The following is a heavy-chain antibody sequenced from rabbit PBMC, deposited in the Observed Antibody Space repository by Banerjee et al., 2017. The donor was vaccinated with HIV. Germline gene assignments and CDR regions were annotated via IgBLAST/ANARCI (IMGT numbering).Heavy chain of an antibody. V-gene: IGHV1S45*01. CDR1: GFSFSSGYW. D-gene: IGHD4-1*01. Sequence: QEQLEESGGDLVKPEGSLTITCTASGFSFSSGYWMCWVRQAPGKGLEWIGCLHTGSSGTWYTSWVNGRFTISKTSWTTVTLQMTSLTAADTATYFCARDLAGVTGWNFNFWGPGTLVTVS. CDR2: LHTGSSGT. J-gene: IGHJ4*01. CDR3: ARDLAGVTGWNFNF.